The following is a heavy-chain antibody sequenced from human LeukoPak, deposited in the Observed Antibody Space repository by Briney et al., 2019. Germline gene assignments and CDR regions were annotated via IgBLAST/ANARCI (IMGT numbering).Heavy chain of an antibody. CDR2: IKSKTDGGTT. CDR1: GFTFSNAW. D-gene: IGHD3-22*01. V-gene: IGHV3-15*01. CDR3: TTDFTMIAVVPDAFDI. Sequence: PGGSLRLSCAASGFTFSNAWMSWVRQAPGKGLEWVGRIKSKTDGGTTDYAAPVKGRFTISRDDSKNTLYLQMNSLKTEDTAVYYCTTDFTMIAVVPDAFDIWGQGTMVTVSS. J-gene: IGHJ3*02.